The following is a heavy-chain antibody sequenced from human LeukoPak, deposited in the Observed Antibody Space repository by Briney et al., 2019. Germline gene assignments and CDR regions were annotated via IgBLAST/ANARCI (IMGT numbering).Heavy chain of an antibody. J-gene: IGHJ4*02. CDR2: VYYSGNT. Sequence: SETLSLTCTVSGGSISSCSYYWGWIRQPPEKGLEWIGSVYYSGNTFYNPSLKSRVTISVDTSKNQFSLKLNSMTAADTAVYYCARHRGTTSGRNDYWGQGTLVTVSS. V-gene: IGHV4-39*01. CDR1: GGSISSCSYY. CDR3: ARHRGTTSGRNDY. D-gene: IGHD1-26*01.